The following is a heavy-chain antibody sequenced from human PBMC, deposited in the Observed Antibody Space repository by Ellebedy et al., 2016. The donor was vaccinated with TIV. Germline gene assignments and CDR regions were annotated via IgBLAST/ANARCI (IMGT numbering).Heavy chain of an antibody. D-gene: IGHD5-12*01. J-gene: IGHJ6*02. CDR3: ARLWYSGYDYYFYGMDV. CDR2: IYPGDSNT. Sequence: PGGSLRLSCKGSGYSFTNYWIGWVRQMPGKGLEWMGIIYPGDSNTRYSPSFQGQVTISADKSITPAYLQWSSLKASDTAIYYCARLWYSGYDYYFYGMDVWGQGTTVTVSS. V-gene: IGHV5-51*01. CDR1: GYSFTNYW.